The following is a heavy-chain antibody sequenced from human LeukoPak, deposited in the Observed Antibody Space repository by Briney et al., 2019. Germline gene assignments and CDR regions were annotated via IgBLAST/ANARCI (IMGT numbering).Heavy chain of an antibody. CDR2: ISSSSSYI. V-gene: IGHV3-21*01. J-gene: IGHJ4*02. CDR3: ASLQNIGGYFDY. D-gene: IGHD2/OR15-2a*01. Sequence: GGSLRLSCAASGFTFSSYSMNWVRQAPGKGLEWVSSISSSSSYIYYADSVKGRFTISRDNAKNSLYLQMNSLRAEDTAVYYCASLQNIGGYFDYWGQGTLVTVSS. CDR1: GFTFSSYS.